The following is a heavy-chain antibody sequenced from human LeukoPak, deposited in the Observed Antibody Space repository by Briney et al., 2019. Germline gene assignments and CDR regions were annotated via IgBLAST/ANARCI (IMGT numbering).Heavy chain of an antibody. Sequence: GESLKISCKGSGYILTNYWIGWVRQMPGKGLEGMGIIYPGDSDTRYSASFQGHVTISADRSISTAYLQWSSRKASDTAMYYCARGRYCSTTGCSHFDYWGQGTLVTVSS. J-gene: IGHJ4*02. CDR2: IYPGDSDT. D-gene: IGHD2-2*01. V-gene: IGHV5-51*01. CDR3: ARGRYCSTTGCSHFDY. CDR1: GYILTNYW.